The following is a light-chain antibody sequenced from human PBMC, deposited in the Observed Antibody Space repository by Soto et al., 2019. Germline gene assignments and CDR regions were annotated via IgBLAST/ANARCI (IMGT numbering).Light chain of an antibody. CDR1: QSISSW. J-gene: IGKJ4*01. CDR3: QQYNSYWLT. CDR2: KAS. Sequence: IQMTTSPSTLSASLGDRVTITFRASQSISSWLAWYQQKPGKAPKLLIYKASSLESGVPSRFSGSGSGTEFTLTISSLQPDDFATYYCQQYNSYWLTFGGGTKVEIK. V-gene: IGKV1-5*03.